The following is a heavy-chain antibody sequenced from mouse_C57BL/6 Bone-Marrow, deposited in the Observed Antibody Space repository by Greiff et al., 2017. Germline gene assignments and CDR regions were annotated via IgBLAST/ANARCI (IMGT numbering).Heavy chain of an antibody. CDR1: GFTFSSYA. Sequence: DVMLVESGGGLVKPGGSLKLSCAASGFTFSSYAMSWVRQTPEKRLEWVATISDGGSYTYYPDNVKGRFTISRDNAKNNLYLQMSHLKSEDTAMYYCARRGRGYYGSSSFDYWGQGTTLTVS. D-gene: IGHD1-1*01. CDR3: ARRGRGYYGSSSFDY. V-gene: IGHV5-4*03. J-gene: IGHJ2*01. CDR2: ISDGGSYT.